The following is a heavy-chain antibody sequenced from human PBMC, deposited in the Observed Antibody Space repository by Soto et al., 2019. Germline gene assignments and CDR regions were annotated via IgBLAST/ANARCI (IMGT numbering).Heavy chain of an antibody. J-gene: IGHJ4*02. CDR2: ISGSGGST. CDR3: ANHRTYYYGSGSYYNAIS. V-gene: IGHV3-23*01. D-gene: IGHD3-10*01. CDR1: GFTFSSYA. Sequence: GGSLRLSCAASGFTFSSYAMSWVRQAPGKGLEWVSAISGSGGSTYYADSVKGRFTISRDNSKNTLYLQMNSLRAEDTAVYYCANHRTYYYGSGSYYNAISWGQGTLVTVSS.